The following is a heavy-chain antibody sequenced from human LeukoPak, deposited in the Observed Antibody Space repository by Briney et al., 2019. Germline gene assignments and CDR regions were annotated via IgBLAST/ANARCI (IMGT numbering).Heavy chain of an antibody. D-gene: IGHD3-22*01. J-gene: IGHJ4*02. CDR3: ARFESSGYYAY. V-gene: IGHV3-64*01. CDR1: GFTFSSYA. CDR2: ISTNGGST. Sequence: GGSLRLSCTASGFTFSSYAMHWGRQAPGKGLEYVSAISTNGGSTYYANSVKGRFTISRDNSKNTLYLQMGSLRAEDMAVYYCARFESSGYYAYWGQGTLVTVSS.